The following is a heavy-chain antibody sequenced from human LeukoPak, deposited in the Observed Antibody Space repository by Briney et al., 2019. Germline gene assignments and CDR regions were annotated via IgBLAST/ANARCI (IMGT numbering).Heavy chain of an antibody. CDR1: GVIFRTNY. CDR3: ARDQGSSSGVFDY. Sequence: QAGGSLRLSCAASGVIFRTNYMSWVRQAPGKGLEWVSVIYSPGSTYYADSVRGRFTISRDKSSNTLYLQMNSLRAEDTAVYYCARDQGSSSGVFDYWGQGTLVTVSS. J-gene: IGHJ4*02. CDR2: IYSPGST. V-gene: IGHV3-66*01. D-gene: IGHD6-6*01.